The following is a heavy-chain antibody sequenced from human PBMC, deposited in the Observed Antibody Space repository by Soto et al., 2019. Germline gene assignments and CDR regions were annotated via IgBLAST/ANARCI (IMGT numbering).Heavy chain of an antibody. Sequence: QVQLVQSGAEVKKPGSSVKVSCKASGGTFSSYTISWVRQAPGQGLEWMGRIIPILGIANYAQKFQGRVTITADKSTSTAYMELSSLRSEDTAVYYCASSGSGSYLYYYYYMDVWGNGTTVTVSS. CDR3: ASSGSGSYLYYYYYMDV. V-gene: IGHV1-69*02. J-gene: IGHJ6*03. D-gene: IGHD3-10*01. CDR2: IIPILGIA. CDR1: GGTFSSYT.